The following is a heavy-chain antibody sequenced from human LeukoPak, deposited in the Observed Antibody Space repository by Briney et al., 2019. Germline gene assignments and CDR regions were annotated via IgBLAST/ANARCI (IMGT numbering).Heavy chain of an antibody. V-gene: IGHV3-23*01. CDR2: ITGSGGST. Sequence: GGSLRLSCAASGFTFSSYGMSWVRQAPGKGLEWVSSITGSGGSTYYADSVKGRFTISRDNSKNTLYLQMNSLRAEDTAVYYCARGPSGYHNTGGQGTLVTVSS. CDR1: GFTFSSYG. CDR3: ARGPSGYHNT. D-gene: IGHD5-12*01. J-gene: IGHJ4*02.